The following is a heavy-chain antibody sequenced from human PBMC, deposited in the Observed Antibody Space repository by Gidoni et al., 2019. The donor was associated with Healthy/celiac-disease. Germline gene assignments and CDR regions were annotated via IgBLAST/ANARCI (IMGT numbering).Heavy chain of an antibody. CDR3: ARVDILTGYILDAFDI. CDR2: ISSSSSYI. CDR1: AFTLRSYS. D-gene: IGHD3-9*01. Sequence: EVQLVESGGGLVKPGGSRRRSCEASAFTLRSYSMNWVRQAPGKGLEWASSISSSSSYIYYADSVKGRFTISRDNAKNSLYLQMNSLRAEYTAVYYCARVDILTGYILDAFDIWGQGTMVTVSS. J-gene: IGHJ3*02. V-gene: IGHV3-21*01.